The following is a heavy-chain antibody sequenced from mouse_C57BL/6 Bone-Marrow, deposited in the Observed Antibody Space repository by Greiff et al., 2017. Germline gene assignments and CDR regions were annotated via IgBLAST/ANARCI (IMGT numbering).Heavy chain of an antibody. CDR2: IHPNSGST. J-gene: IGHJ3*01. CDR3: ARGDCSWFAY. D-gene: IGHD3-3*01. V-gene: IGHV1-64*01. Sequence: QVQLQQPGAELVKPGASVTLSCKASGYTFTSYWMHWVKQRPGQGLEWIGMIHPNSGSTNYNEKFKSKATLTVDKSSSTAYMQLSSLTAEDSAVYYCARGDCSWFAYWGQGTLVTVSA. CDR1: GYTFTSYW.